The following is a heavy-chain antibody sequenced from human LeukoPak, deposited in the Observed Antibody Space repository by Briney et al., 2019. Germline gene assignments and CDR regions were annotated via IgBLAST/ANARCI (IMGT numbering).Heavy chain of an antibody. CDR1: GFTFSSYW. D-gene: IGHD6-13*01. CDR2: IEQDGSEK. Sequence: GGSLRLSCAASGFTFSSYWMSWVRQAPGKGLEWVANIEQDGSEKYYVDSVKGRFTISRDNAKNSLYLQMNSLRAEDTAVYYCARVRAKGIAAARTQYYFDYWGQGTLVTVSS. J-gene: IGHJ4*02. CDR3: ARVRAKGIAAARTQYYFDY. V-gene: IGHV3-7*01.